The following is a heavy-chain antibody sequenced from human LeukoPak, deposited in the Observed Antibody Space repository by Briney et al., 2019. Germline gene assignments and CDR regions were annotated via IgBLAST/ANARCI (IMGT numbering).Heavy chain of an antibody. J-gene: IGHJ4*02. D-gene: IGHD2-21*02. CDR2: ISAGGGST. V-gene: IGHV3-23*01. Sequence: GGSLRLSCAASGFTFSRYAMNWVRQAPGKGLEWVSAISAGGGSTYYADSVKGWFTISRDNSKNTLYLQVNSLRAEDTAVYYCAKAPGGDYYYFDYWGQGTLVTVSS. CDR1: GFTFSRYA. CDR3: AKAPGGDYYYFDY.